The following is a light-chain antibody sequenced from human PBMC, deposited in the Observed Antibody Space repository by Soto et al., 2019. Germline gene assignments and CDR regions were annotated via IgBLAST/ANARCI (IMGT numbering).Light chain of an antibody. CDR3: QQSFSTPWT. J-gene: IGKJ1*01. V-gene: IGKV1-39*01. CDR1: QGISSY. CDR2: GTS. Sequence: DIQMTQSPSSLSASVGDSVTITCRASQGISSYLNWYQQKPGKAPKLLIYGTSTLHSGVPCRFSGGASGMDFTLTISSLQPEGFATYFCQQSFSTPWTFGQGTQVE.